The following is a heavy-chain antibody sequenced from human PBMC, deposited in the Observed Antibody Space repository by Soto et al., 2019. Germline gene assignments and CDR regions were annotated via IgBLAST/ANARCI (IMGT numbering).Heavy chain of an antibody. V-gene: IGHV4-59*08. CDR3: ARGYCSAGTCYSRFFDY. CDR1: GGSISGYY. J-gene: IGHJ4*02. Sequence: QVQLQESGPGLVKPSETLSLTCTVAGGSISGYYWSWIRQPPGKGLEWIGYIYYSASTNYNPSLKSRVTISLDTSTNQFSLKLGSVTAADTAVYYCARGYCSAGTCYSRFFDYWGQGTLVTVSS. CDR2: IYYSAST. D-gene: IGHD2-15*01.